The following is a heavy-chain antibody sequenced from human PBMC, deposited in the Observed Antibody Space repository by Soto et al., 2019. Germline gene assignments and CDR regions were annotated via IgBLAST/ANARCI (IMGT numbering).Heavy chain of an antibody. CDR3: VRGGSNYAS. CDR2: IKPDESEK. Sequence: GSLRLSCTPSGFTFSDSWMTWVRQAPGKGLEWVARIKPDESEKKYADSVKGRFSISRDNAKNSMYLQMDSLRGEDTAVYYCVRGGSNYASWGQGTLVTVSS. CDR1: GFTFSDSW. D-gene: IGHD4-4*01. J-gene: IGHJ5*02. V-gene: IGHV3-7*01.